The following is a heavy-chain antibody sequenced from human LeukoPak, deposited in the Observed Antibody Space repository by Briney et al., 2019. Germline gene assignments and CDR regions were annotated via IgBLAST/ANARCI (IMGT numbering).Heavy chain of an antibody. CDR1: GGSIGSGDYY. D-gene: IGHD5-12*01. V-gene: IGHV4-30-4*08. Sequence: SETLSLTXTVSGGSIGSGDYYWSWISQPPGKGLKWIGYIYYSGSTYYNPSLKSRVTISVDTSKNQFSLKLSSVTAADTAVYYCARGLDRQGLDAFDIWGQGTMVTVSS. CDR2: IYYSGST. CDR3: ARGLDRQGLDAFDI. J-gene: IGHJ3*02.